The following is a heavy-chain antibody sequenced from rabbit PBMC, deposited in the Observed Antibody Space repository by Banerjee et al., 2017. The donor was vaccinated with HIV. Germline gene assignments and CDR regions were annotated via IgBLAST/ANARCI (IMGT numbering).Heavy chain of an antibody. CDR2: INIVTGKA. CDR3: ARDLVVVIGWNFNL. D-gene: IGHD8-1*01. CDR1: GFSFSNKAV. Sequence: QEQLVESGGGLVKPEGSLKLSCTASGFSFSNKAVMCWVRQTPGKGLEWIACINIVTGKAVYASWAKGRFTMSRTSSTTVTLQMTSLTAADTATYFCARDLVVVIGWNFNLWGPGTLVTVS. V-gene: IGHV1S45*01. J-gene: IGHJ4*01.